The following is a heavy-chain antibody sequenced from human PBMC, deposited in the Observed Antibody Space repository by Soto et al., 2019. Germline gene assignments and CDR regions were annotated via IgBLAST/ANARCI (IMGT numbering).Heavy chain of an antibody. Sequence: QVQLQESGPGLVKPSQTLSLTCTVSGGSISSGDYYWSWIRQPPGKGLEWIGYIYYSGSTYYNPSIKSRVTISVDTSKNQFSLKLSSVTAADTAVYYCARAYSSSWYVGNWFDPWGQGTLVTVSS. CDR3: ARAYSSSWYVGNWFDP. CDR2: IYYSGST. V-gene: IGHV4-30-4*01. J-gene: IGHJ5*02. CDR1: GGSISSGDYY. D-gene: IGHD6-13*01.